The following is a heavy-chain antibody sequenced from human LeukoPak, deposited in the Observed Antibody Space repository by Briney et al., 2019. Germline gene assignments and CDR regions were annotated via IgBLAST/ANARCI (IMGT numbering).Heavy chain of an antibody. CDR2: ISGRGGST. Sequence: GGSLRLSCAASGFTFSSYAMSWVRQAPGKGLEWVSAISGRGGSTYYADSVKGRFTISRDNSKNTLYLQMNSLRAEDTAVYYCAKDIHIVVVTARDAFDIWGQGTMVTVSS. CDR1: GFTFSSYA. V-gene: IGHV3-23*01. D-gene: IGHD2-21*02. J-gene: IGHJ3*02. CDR3: AKDIHIVVVTARDAFDI.